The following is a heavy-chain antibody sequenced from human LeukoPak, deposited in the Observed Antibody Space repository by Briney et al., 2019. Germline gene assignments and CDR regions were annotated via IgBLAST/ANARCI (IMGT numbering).Heavy chain of an antibody. J-gene: IGHJ5*02. CDR1: GGSFSGYY. Sequence: SGTLSLTCAVYGGSFSGYYWSWIRQPPGKGLEWIGEINHSGSTNYNPSLKSRVTISVDTSKNQFSLKLSSVTAADTAVYYCARRSIVGARGNWFDPWGQGTLVTVSS. CDR3: ARRSIVGARGNWFDP. V-gene: IGHV4-34*01. CDR2: INHSGST. D-gene: IGHD1-26*01.